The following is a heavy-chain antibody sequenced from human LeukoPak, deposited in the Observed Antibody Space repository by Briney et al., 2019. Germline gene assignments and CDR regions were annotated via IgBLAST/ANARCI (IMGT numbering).Heavy chain of an antibody. J-gene: IGHJ4*01. CDR1: GGSISSSSYY. CDR3: ARVRFAEGYFDY. Sequence: SETLSLTCTVSGGSISSSSYYWGWIRQPPGKGLEWIGNIFHSGDTYYNPSLKSRVTISLDIARQQFSLKLRSVSAADTAVYYCARVRFAEGYFDYWGQGTLVAVSS. CDR2: IFHSGDT. V-gene: IGHV4-39*07. D-gene: IGHD3-10*01.